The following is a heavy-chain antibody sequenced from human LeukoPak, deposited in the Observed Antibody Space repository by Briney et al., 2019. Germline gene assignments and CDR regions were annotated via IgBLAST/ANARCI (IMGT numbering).Heavy chain of an antibody. Sequence: GGSLRLSCAASGFTFSDYYMSWIRQAPGKGLEWVSYISSSGSTIYYADSVKGRFTISRDNAKNSLYLQMNSLRAEDTAVYYCANHLACGSTSCPPSDDWGQGTLVTVSS. CDR3: ANHLACGSTSCPPSDD. CDR1: GFTFSDYY. V-gene: IGHV3-11*04. J-gene: IGHJ4*02. D-gene: IGHD2-2*01. CDR2: ISSSGSTI.